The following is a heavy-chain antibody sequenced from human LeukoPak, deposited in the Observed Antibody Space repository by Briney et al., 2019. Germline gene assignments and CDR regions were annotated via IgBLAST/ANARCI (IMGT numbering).Heavy chain of an antibody. CDR3: ARALAWGGSSYSYYYMDV. J-gene: IGHJ6*03. V-gene: IGHV1-8*01. D-gene: IGHD1-26*01. Sequence: ASVKVSFKASGYTFIDYDINWVRQATGQGLEWMGWINPNSGNAGYAQKFQGRVTMTRNTSISTAYMELSSLRSEDTAVYYCARALAWGGSSYSYYYMDVWDKGTTVTVSS. CDR2: INPNSGNA. CDR1: GYTFIDYD.